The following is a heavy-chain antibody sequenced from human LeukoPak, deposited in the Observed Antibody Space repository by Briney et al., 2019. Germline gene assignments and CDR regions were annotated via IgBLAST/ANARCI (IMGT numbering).Heavy chain of an antibody. CDR3: ATDIHYYGSGSPIGD. Sequence: ASVKVSCKVSGYTLTELSMHWVRQAPGKGLEWMGGFDPEDGETIYAQKFQGRVTMTEDTSTDTAYMELSSLRSEDTAVYYCATDIHYYGSGSPIGDWGQGTLVTVSS. CDR1: GYTLTELS. V-gene: IGHV1-24*01. J-gene: IGHJ4*02. D-gene: IGHD3-10*01. CDR2: FDPEDGET.